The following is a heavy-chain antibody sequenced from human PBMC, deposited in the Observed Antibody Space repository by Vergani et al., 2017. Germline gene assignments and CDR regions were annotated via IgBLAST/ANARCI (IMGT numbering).Heavy chain of an antibody. V-gene: IGHV4-61*02. CDR2: IYTSGST. D-gene: IGHD1-26*01. J-gene: IGHJ2*01. Sequence: QLQLQESGPGLVKPSETLSLTCTVSGGSISSSSYYWSWIRQPAGKGLEWIGRIYTSGSTNYNPSLKSRVTMSVDTSKNQFSLKLSSVTAADTAVYYCARDRPGGLLRWYFDLWGRGTLVTVSS. CDR3: ARDRPGGLLRWYFDL. CDR1: GGSISSSSYY.